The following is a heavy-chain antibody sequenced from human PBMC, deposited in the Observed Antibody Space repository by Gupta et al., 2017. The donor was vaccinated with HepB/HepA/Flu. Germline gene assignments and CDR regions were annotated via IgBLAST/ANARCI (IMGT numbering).Heavy chain of an antibody. V-gene: IGHV4-61*01. CDR2: IYYRGST. CDR3: ARDVRGYYYYMGV. Sequence: QVQLQESGPGLVKPSETLSLTCTFSGGSVSSGSYYWSWIRQPPGKGLEWIGYIYYRGSTNYNPSLKSRVTISIDTSRNQFSLKLSSVTAADTAVYYCARDVRGYYYYMGVWGKGTTVTVSS. D-gene: IGHD3-10*01. CDR1: GGSVSSGSYY. J-gene: IGHJ6*03.